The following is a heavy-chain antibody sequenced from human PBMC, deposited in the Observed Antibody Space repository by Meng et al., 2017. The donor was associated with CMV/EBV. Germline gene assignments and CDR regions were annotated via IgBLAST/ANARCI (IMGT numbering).Heavy chain of an antibody. Sequence: ASVKVSCKASGYTFTGYYMHWVRQAPGQGLEWMGWINPNSGGTNYAQKFQGRVTMTRDTSISTAYMELSRLRSDDTAVYYCARDLFGYCSSTSCSNLGEDVWGQGTTVTSP. J-gene: IGHJ6*02. CDR3: ARDLFGYCSSTSCSNLGEDV. CDR1: GYTFTGYY. V-gene: IGHV1-2*02. D-gene: IGHD2-2*03. CDR2: INPNSGGT.